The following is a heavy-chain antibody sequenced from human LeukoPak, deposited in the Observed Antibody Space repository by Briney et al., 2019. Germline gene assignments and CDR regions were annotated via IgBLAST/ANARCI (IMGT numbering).Heavy chain of an antibody. Sequence: GRSLRLSCAASGFTFSSYWMTWVRQAPGKGLEWVANIKQDGSEKYYVDSVKGRFTISRDNAKNSLFLQMNSLRAEDTAVYYCARDLSYYYDSSGGAFDIWGQGTMVTVSS. CDR3: ARDLSYYYDSSGGAFDI. CDR1: GFTFSSYW. CDR2: IKQDGSEK. V-gene: IGHV3-7*03. J-gene: IGHJ3*02. D-gene: IGHD3-22*01.